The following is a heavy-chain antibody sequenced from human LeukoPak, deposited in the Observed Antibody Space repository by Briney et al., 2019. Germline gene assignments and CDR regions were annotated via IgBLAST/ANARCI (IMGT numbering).Heavy chain of an antibody. J-gene: IGHJ3*02. CDR3: ALALGYYYDSRGAFDI. CDR2: MNPNSGNT. V-gene: IGHV1-8*01. Sequence: GASAKVSCKASGYTFTSYDINWVRQATGQGLEWMGWMNPNSGNTGYAQKFQGRVTMTRNTSISTAYMELSSLRSEDTAVYYCALALGYYYDSRGAFDIWGQGTMVTVSS. CDR1: GYTFTSYD. D-gene: IGHD3-22*01.